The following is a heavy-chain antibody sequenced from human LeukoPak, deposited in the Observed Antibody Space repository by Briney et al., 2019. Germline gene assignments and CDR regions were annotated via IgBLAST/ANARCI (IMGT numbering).Heavy chain of an antibody. CDR3: GGYCSSTSCYYDAFDI. CDR1: DGSISTYY. CDR2: MYHSGHT. Sequence: SETLSLTCTVSDGSISTYYWTWIRQPPGKGLEWIGYMYHSGHTNYNPSLKSRVTISVDTSKNQFSLKLSSVTAADTAVYYCGGYCSSTSCYYDAFDIWGQGTMVTVSS. V-gene: IGHV4-59*01. D-gene: IGHD2-2*01. J-gene: IGHJ3*02.